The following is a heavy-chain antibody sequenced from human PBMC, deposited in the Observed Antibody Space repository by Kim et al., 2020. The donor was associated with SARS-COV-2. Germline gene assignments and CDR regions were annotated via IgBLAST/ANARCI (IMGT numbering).Heavy chain of an antibody. CDR2: INHSGST. CDR1: GGSFSGYY. Sequence: SETLSLTCAVYGGSFSGYYWSWIRQPPGKGLEWIGEINHSGSTNYNPSLKSRVTISVDTSKNQFSLKLSSVTAADTAVYYCARTGVVVPAARIKFNSVLYDYWGQGTLVTVSS. V-gene: IGHV4-34*01. J-gene: IGHJ4*02. CDR3: ARTGVVVPAARIKFNSVLYDY. D-gene: IGHD2-2*01.